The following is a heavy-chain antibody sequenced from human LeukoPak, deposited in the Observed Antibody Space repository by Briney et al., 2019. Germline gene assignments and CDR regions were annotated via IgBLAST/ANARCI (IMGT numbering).Heavy chain of an antibody. J-gene: IGHJ6*02. CDR3: ARSPSGSMDYYYYYGMDV. CDR1: GFTFSSYA. D-gene: IGHD1-26*01. Sequence: GGSLRLSCAASGFTFSSYAMSWVRQAPGKGLEWVSAISGSGGSTYYTDSVKGRFTISRDNSKNTLYLQMNSLRAEDTAVYYCARSPSGSMDYYYYYGMDVWGQGTTVTVSS. V-gene: IGHV3-23*01. CDR2: ISGSGGST.